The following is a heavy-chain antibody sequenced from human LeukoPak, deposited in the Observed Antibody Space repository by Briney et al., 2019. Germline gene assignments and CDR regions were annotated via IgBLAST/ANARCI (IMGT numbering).Heavy chain of an antibody. CDR2: IIPIFGTA. J-gene: IGHJ4*02. V-gene: IGHV1-69*05. CDR3: ARDLYSSGWHSDY. D-gene: IGHD6-19*01. Sequence: SVKVSCKASGGTFSSYAISWVRQAPGQGLEWMGRIIPIFGTANYAQKFQGRVTITTDESTSTAYMELSSLRSEDTAVYYCARDLYSSGWHSDYWGQGTLVTVSS. CDR1: GGTFSSYA.